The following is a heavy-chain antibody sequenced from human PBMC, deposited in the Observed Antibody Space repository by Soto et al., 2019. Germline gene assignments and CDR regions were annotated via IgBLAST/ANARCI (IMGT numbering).Heavy chain of an antibody. CDR3: ASSTPGNPFDI. D-gene: IGHD3-10*01. CDR1: GFSFTSYT. CDR2: ISAGGRSI. Sequence: EVQLVESGGGLVKPGGSLRVSCAASGFSFTSYTMNWVRQAPGKGLEWVASISAGGRSIYYADSLKGRSTVSRDNAKSSLYLQMNSLRADDTAVYYCASSTPGNPFDIWGQGTMVTVSS. V-gene: IGHV3-21*01. J-gene: IGHJ3*02.